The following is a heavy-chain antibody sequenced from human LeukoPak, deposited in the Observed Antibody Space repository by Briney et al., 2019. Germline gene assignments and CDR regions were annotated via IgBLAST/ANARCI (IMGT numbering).Heavy chain of an antibody. Sequence: ASVKVPCKASGYTFTSYAMHWVRQAPGQRLEWMGWINAGNGNTKYSQKFQGRVTITRDTSASTAYMELSSLRSEDTAVYYCARVGPYYDYVWGSYDYWGQGTLVTVSS. J-gene: IGHJ4*02. CDR1: GYTFTSYA. D-gene: IGHD3-16*01. CDR2: INAGNGNT. CDR3: ARVGPYYDYVWGSYDY. V-gene: IGHV1-3*01.